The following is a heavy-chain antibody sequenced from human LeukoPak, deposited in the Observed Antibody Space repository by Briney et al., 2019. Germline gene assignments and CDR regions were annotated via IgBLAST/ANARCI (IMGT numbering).Heavy chain of an antibody. D-gene: IGHD2-21*01. CDR1: GFTVSSNY. J-gene: IGHJ4*02. Sequence: PGGSLRLSCAASGFTVSSNYMSWVRQAPGRGLEWVSILHSGGSTFYADSVKGRFTISRDNSKNTLYLQMNSLRAEDTAVYYCARALFFDYWGQGTLVTVSS. CDR3: ARALFFDY. CDR2: LHSGGST. V-gene: IGHV3-53*01.